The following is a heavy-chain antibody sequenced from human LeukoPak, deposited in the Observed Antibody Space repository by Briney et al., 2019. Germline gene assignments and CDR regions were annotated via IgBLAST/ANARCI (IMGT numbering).Heavy chain of an antibody. Sequence: NPSETLSLTCTVSGGSISSSSYYWGWIRQPPGKGLEWIGRIYYSGSTYYNPSLKSRLTMSEDTYQNQFSLKLSSVTAADTAVYYCARRDRYCSSTSCYGHRFDPWGQGTLVTVSS. D-gene: IGHD2-2*01. V-gene: IGHV4-39*01. J-gene: IGHJ5*02. CDR3: ARRDRYCSSTSCYGHRFDP. CDR1: GGSISSSSYY. CDR2: IYYSGST.